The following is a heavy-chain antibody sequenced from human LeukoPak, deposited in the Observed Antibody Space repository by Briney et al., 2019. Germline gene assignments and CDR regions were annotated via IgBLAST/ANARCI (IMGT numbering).Heavy chain of an antibody. Sequence: SETLSLTCAVYGGSFSGYYWSWIRQPPGKGLEWIGEINHSGSTNYNPSLKSRVTISVDTSKSQFSLKLSSVTAADTAVYYCARLAARLRFGYYYYYMDVWGKGTTVTVSS. CDR1: GGSFSGYY. CDR3: ARLAARLRFGYYYYYMDV. D-gene: IGHD6-6*01. J-gene: IGHJ6*03. V-gene: IGHV4-34*01. CDR2: INHSGST.